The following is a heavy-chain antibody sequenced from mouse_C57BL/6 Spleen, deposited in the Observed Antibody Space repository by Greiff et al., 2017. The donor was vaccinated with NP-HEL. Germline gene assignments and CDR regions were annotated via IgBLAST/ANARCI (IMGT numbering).Heavy chain of an antibody. V-gene: IGHV1-64*01. CDR3: ARRGVVAPYDY. J-gene: IGHJ2*01. CDR2: IHPNSGST. Sequence: QVQLQQSGAELVKPGASVKLSCKASGYTFTSYWMHWVKQRPGQGLEWIGMIHPNSGSTNYNEKFKSKATLTVDKSSSTAYMQLSSLTSEDSAVYYCARRGVVAPYDYWGQGTTLTVSS. D-gene: IGHD1-1*01. CDR1: GYTFTSYW.